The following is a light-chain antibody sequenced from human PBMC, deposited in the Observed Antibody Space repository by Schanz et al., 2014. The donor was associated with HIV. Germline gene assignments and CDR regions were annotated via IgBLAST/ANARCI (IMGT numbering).Light chain of an antibody. CDR3: QQYNYWPRT. Sequence: EIVMTQSPATLSVSLGEGATLSCRASQGVSSYLAWYQQKPGQAPRLLIYGASTRATGIPARFSGSGSGTEFTLTINSLQSEDFAVYYCQQYNYWPRTFGPGTKVDIK. CDR1: QGVSSY. V-gene: IGKV3-15*01. CDR2: GAS. J-gene: IGKJ3*01.